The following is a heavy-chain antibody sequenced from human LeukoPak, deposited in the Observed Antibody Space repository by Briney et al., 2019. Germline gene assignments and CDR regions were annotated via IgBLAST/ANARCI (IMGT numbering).Heavy chain of an antibody. Sequence: GESLKISCEGSGYTFTTYWIAWVRQMPGNGLEWMAIIYAGNSDTRYSPSFQGQVTISADKSISTAYLQWSSLKASDTAMYYCARRISVTGREFDYWGQGTLVTVSS. V-gene: IGHV5-51*01. J-gene: IGHJ4*02. CDR1: GYTFTTYW. CDR3: ARRISVTGREFDY. D-gene: IGHD2-21*01. CDR2: IYAGNSDT.